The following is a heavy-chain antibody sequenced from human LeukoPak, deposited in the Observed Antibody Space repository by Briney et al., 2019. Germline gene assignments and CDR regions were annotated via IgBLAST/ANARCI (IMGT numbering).Heavy chain of an antibody. CDR3: ARGRGSRRITIFGVVIPYNWFDP. CDR2: MNPNSGNT. V-gene: IGHV1-8*01. CDR1: GYTFTSYD. D-gene: IGHD3-3*01. Sequence: GASVKVSCKASGYTFTSYDINWVRQATGQGLEWMGWMNPNSGNTGYAQKFQGRVTMTRNTSISTAYMELSSLRSEDTAVYYCARGRGSRRITIFGVVIPYNWFDPWGQGTLVTVSS. J-gene: IGHJ5*02.